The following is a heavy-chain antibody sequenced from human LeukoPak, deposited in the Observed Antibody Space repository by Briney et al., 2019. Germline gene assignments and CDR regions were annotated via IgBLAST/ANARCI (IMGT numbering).Heavy chain of an antibody. CDR1: GGSISSYY. J-gene: IGHJ4*02. V-gene: IGHV4-59*01. CDR3: ARARGSWYGWVFDY. CDR2: IYYSGST. Sequence: SETLSLTCTVSGGSISSYYWSWIRQPPGKGLEWSGYIYYSGSTNYNPSLKSRVTISVDTSKNQFSLKLSSVTAADTAVYYCARARGSWYGWVFDYWGQGTLVTVSS. D-gene: IGHD6-13*01.